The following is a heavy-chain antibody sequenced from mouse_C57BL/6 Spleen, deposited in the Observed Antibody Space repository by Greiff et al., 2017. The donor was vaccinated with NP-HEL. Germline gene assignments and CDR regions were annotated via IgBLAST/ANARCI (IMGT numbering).Heavy chain of an antibody. CDR1: GFSFTTYA. J-gene: IGHJ4*01. V-gene: IGHV10-1*01. CDR2: IRSKSNNYAT. CDR3: VRVAENAMDY. Sequence: EVQLVESGGGLVQPKGSLKLSCAASGFSFTTYAMNWVRQAPGKGLEWVARIRSKSNNYATYYADSVKDRFTISRDDSESMLYLQMNNLKTEDTAMYYCVRVAENAMDYWGQGTSVTVSS. D-gene: IGHD1-1*01.